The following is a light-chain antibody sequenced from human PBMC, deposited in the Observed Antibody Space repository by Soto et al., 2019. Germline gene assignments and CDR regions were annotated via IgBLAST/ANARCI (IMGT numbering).Light chain of an antibody. Sequence: IVVTQGKSAQPVVPGDRTTISCRASQSVSSNLDWYQQKNGQAPRXLTYGASTRATGIPARFSGSVSGTEVTVIIIRLQPDDCEVHASPQYYDWPRPCAQGTKVDI. CDR3: PQYYDWPRP. J-gene: IGKJ1*01. CDR2: GAS. V-gene: IGKV3-15*01. CDR1: QSVSSN.